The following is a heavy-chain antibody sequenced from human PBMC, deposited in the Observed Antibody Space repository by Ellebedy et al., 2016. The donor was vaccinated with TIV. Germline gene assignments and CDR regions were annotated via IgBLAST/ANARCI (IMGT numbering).Heavy chain of an antibody. J-gene: IGHJ6*03. CDR2: IIPIFGTA. D-gene: IGHD3-3*01. CDR3: ARDLVRREGGFGVVYYYYYMDV. Sequence: SVKVSCXASGGTFSSYAISWVRQAPGQGLEWMGGIIPIFGTANYAQKFQGRVTITADESTSTAYMELSSLRSEDTAVYYCARDLVRREGGFGVVYYYYYMDVWGKGTTVTVSS. V-gene: IGHV1-69*13. CDR1: GGTFSSYA.